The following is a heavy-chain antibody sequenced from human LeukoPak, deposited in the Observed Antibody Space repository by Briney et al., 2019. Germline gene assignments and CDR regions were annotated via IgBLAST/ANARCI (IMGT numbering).Heavy chain of an antibody. V-gene: IGHV3-48*02. J-gene: IGHJ3*02. CDR3: SRVTYYYGSGSYAFDI. CDR1: GFTFSSYS. D-gene: IGHD3-10*01. Sequence: GGSLRLSCAASGFTFSSYSMNWVRQAPGKGLEWVSYISSSSSTIYYADSVKGRFTISRDNAKNSLYLQMNSLRDEDTAVYYCSRVTYYYGSGSYAFDIWGQGTLVTVSS. CDR2: ISSSSSTI.